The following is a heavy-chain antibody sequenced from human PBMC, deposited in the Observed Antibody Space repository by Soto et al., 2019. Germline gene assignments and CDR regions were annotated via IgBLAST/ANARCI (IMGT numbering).Heavy chain of an antibody. CDR3: ARDWKGAEGFDP. CDR1: GYTFSTYG. V-gene: IGHV1-18*01. CDR2: IGADNGDT. D-gene: IGHD1-1*01. Sequence: QVQLVQSGAEVKKPGASVKVSCKASGYTFSTYGFSWVRQAPGQGLEGMGWIGADNGDTNYAQNFQGRLAMTTDTSTTTSYMEVRSLTYDDTVVYFCARDWKGAEGFDPWGQGTMVTVSS. J-gene: IGHJ5*02.